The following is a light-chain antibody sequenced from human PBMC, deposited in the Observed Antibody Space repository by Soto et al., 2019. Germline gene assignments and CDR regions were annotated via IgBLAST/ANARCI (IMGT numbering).Light chain of an antibody. CDR1: SSNIGINT. J-gene: IGLJ1*01. CDR3: ATWDDSLNGRV. Sequence: QSVLTQPPSASGPPGQRVAISCSGSSSNIGINTVDWYQQLPGTAPKLLIYSNSQRPSGVPDRFSGSKSGTSASLAISGLQSEGEADYFCATWDDSLNGRVFGTGTKVTVL. CDR2: SNS. V-gene: IGLV1-44*01.